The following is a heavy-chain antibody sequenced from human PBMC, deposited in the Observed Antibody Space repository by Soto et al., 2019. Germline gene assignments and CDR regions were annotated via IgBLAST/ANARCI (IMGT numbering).Heavy chain of an antibody. CDR1: GGTFSSYA. V-gene: IGHV1-69*13. D-gene: IGHD4-17*01. CDR2: IIPIFGTA. CDR3: AEGGFYGDYAGYYYGMDV. J-gene: IGHJ6*02. Sequence: SVKVSCKASGGTFSSYAISWVRQAPGQGLEWMGGIIPIFGTANYAQKFQGRVTITADESTSTAYMELSSLRSEDTAVYYCAEGGFYGDYAGYYYGMDVWGQGTTVTVSS.